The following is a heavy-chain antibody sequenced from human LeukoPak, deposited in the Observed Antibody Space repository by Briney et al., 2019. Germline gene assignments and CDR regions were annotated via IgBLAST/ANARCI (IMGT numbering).Heavy chain of an antibody. CDR2: INAGNGNT. CDR3: ARGSVFSRGYSSGVVCDY. Sequence: ASVKVSCKASGYTFTSYAMHWVRQAPGQRLEWMGWINAGNGNTKYSQKFQGRVTITRDTSASTAYMELSSLRSEDTAVYYCARGSVFSRGYSSGVVCDYWGQGTLVTVSS. D-gene: IGHD6-19*01. J-gene: IGHJ4*02. CDR1: GYTFTSYA. V-gene: IGHV1-3*01.